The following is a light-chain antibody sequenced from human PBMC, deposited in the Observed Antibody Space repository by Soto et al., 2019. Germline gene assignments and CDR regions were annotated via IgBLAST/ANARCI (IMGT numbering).Light chain of an antibody. CDR3: QQYNNWPQT. J-gene: IGKJ1*01. CDR1: QSVSSN. CDR2: GAS. V-gene: IGKV3-15*01. Sequence: EIVMTQSPATLSVSPGERATLSCRASQSVSSNLAWYQQKPGQAPRLLIYGASTRATGIPARFSGSGSGTEFTLTISSLQSVDFAVYYCQQYNNWPQTFGHGSKVEIK.